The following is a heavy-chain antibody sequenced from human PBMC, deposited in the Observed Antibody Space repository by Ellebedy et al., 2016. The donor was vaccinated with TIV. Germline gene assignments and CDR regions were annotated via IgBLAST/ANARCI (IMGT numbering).Heavy chain of an antibody. CDR1: GLKFRTDG. Sequence: GESLKISXVASGLKFRTDGMTWVRQAPGKGLEWVAVIWYDGSNRNYAESVKGRFTVSRDNSKSTLYLQMNSLRVDDTAVYYCARDASLGYYYYYMDVWGKGTTVTVAS. D-gene: IGHD6-6*01. CDR2: IWYDGSNR. CDR3: ARDASLGYYYYYMDV. V-gene: IGHV3-33*01. J-gene: IGHJ6*03.